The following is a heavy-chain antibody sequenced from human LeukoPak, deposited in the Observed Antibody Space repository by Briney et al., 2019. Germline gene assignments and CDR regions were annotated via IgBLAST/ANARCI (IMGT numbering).Heavy chain of an antibody. Sequence: GGSLRLSCAASGFTFSSYGMHWVRQAPGKGMEWVAVISYDGSNKYYADSVKGRFTISRDNSKNTLYLQMNSLRAEDTAVYYCARGGPWFGDPSGWFDPWGQGTLVTVSS. CDR1: GFTFSSYG. J-gene: IGHJ5*02. CDR3: ARGGPWFGDPSGWFDP. CDR2: ISYDGSNK. V-gene: IGHV3-30*03. D-gene: IGHD3-10*01.